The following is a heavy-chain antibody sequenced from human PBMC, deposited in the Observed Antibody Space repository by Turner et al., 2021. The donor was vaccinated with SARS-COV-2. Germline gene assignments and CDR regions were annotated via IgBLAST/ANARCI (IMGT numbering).Heavy chain of an antibody. J-gene: IGHJ4*02. CDR2: RWYDGSNK. CDR3: ATGSGSYYFSPTYYFDY. CDR1: GFTFSSYG. V-gene: IGHV3-33*01. D-gene: IGHD1-26*01. Sequence: QVQLVESGGGVVQPGRSLRLSCAAAGFTFSSYGMHWVRQAPGKGLEWVAVRWYDGSNKYNADSVKGRFTISRDNSKNTLYLQMNSLRAEDTAVYYCATGSGSYYFSPTYYFDYWGQGTLVTVSS.